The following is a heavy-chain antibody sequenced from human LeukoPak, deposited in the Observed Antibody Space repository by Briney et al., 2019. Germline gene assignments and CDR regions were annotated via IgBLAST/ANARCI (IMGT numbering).Heavy chain of an antibody. CDR1: GFTLTTYA. CDR3: AEEGLVAGFDY. D-gene: IGHD6-19*01. V-gene: IGHV3-23*01. J-gene: IGHJ4*02. Sequence: GGSLRLSCAASGFTLTTYAMSWVRQAPGKGLEWVSAIRDSGGSTYYADSVKGRFTISRDNSKNTLYMQMNSLRAEGTAVYYCAEEGLVAGFDYWGQGTLVTVSS. CDR2: IRDSGGST.